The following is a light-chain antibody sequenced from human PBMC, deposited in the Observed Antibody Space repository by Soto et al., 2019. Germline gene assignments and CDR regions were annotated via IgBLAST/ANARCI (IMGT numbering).Light chain of an antibody. J-gene: IGLJ1*01. CDR1: SSDVGGYDY. CDR2: EVN. V-gene: IGLV2-14*01. CDR3: SSYTSSGTLFV. Sequence: QSALTQPASVSGSPGQSITISCTGSSSDVGGYDYVSWYQQHPGKAPKLMIYEVNNRPSGVSNRFSGSKSGNTASLTISGLQAEDDADYYCSSYTSSGTLFVFGTGTKVTVL.